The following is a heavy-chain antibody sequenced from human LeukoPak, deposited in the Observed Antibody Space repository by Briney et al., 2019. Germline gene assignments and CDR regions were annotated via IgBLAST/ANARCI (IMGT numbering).Heavy chain of an antibody. Sequence: GRSLRLSRAASGFTFSSYAMHWVRQAPGKGLEWVAVISYDGSNKYYADSVKGRFTISRDNSKNTLYLQMNSLRAEDTAVYYCAKDLDHDYDDYGLDYWGQGTLVTVSS. V-gene: IGHV3-30*04. CDR2: ISYDGSNK. D-gene: IGHD4-17*01. CDR3: AKDLDHDYDDYGLDY. J-gene: IGHJ4*02. CDR1: GFTFSSYA.